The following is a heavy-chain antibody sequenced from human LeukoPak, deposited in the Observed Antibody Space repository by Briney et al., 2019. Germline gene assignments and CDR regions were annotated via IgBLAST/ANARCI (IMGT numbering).Heavy chain of an antibody. Sequence: GASVKVSCKASGYTFTGYYMHWVRQAPGQGLEWMGWINPNSGGTNYAQKFQGRVTMTRDTSISTAYMELSRLRSDDTAVYYCARDPWPVRGVIAKPFDYWGQGTLVTVSS. J-gene: IGHJ4*02. V-gene: IGHV1-2*02. D-gene: IGHD3-10*01. CDR2: INPNSGGT. CDR3: ARDPWPVRGVIAKPFDY. CDR1: GYTFTGYY.